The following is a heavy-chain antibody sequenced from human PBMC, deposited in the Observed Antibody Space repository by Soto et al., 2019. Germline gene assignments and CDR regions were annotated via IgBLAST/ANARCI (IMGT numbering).Heavy chain of an antibody. CDR1: GYTFTSYG. Sequence: QVQLVQSGAEVKKPGASVKVSCKASGYTFTSYGISWVRQAPGQGLEWMGWISAYNGNTNYAQKLQGRVTMTTDTFTSTAYMERRSLRSDDTAVYYCARDGGAAAAIKNYGMDVWGQGTTVTVSS. CDR2: ISAYNGNT. D-gene: IGHD6-13*01. V-gene: IGHV1-18*01. J-gene: IGHJ6*02. CDR3: ARDGGAAAAIKNYGMDV.